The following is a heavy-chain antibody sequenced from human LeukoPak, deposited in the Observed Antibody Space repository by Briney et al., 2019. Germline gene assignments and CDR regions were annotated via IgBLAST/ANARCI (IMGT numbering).Heavy chain of an antibody. J-gene: IGHJ4*02. V-gene: IGHV3-23*01. CDR3: AKAEVVRNWNHPFDY. CDR1: GFTFSSYA. Sequence: PGGSLRLSCAASGFTFSSYAMSWVRQAPGKGLEWDSAISGSGGSTYYADSVKGRFTISRDNSKNTLYLQMNSLRAEDTAVYYCAKAEVVRNWNHPFDYWGQGTLVTVSS. CDR2: ISGSGGST. D-gene: IGHD1-14*01.